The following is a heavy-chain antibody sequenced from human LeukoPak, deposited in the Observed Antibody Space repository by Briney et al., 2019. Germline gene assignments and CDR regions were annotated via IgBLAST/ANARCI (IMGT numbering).Heavy chain of an antibody. CDR2: IWYDGSNK. J-gene: IGHJ6*03. V-gene: IGHV3-33*01. D-gene: IGHD4-11*01. Sequence: TGGSLRLSCAASGFTFSSYGMHWVRQAPGKGLEWVAVIWYDGSNKYYADSVKGRFTISRDNAKNSLFLQMSSLRVEDTAVYYCARVAQGATTENYFYYYMDVWGKGTTVTVSS. CDR3: ARVAQGATTENYFYYYMDV. CDR1: GFTFSSYG.